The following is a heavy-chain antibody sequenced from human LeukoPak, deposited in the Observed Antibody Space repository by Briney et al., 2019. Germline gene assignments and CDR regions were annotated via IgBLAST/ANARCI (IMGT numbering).Heavy chain of an antibody. CDR2: IKQDGSEK. V-gene: IGHV3-7*01. J-gene: IGHJ5*02. Sequence: GGSLRLSCAASGFTFSSYWMSWVRQAPGKGLEWVANIKQDGSEKYYVDSVKGRFTISRDNAKNSLYLQMNSLRAEDTAVYYCARDGIVGATRGNWFDPWGQGTLVTVSS. CDR1: GFTFSSYW. D-gene: IGHD1-26*01. CDR3: ARDGIVGATRGNWFDP.